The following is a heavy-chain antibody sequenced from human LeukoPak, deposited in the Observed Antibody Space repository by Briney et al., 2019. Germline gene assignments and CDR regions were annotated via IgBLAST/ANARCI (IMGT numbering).Heavy chain of an antibody. CDR3: TREFYGDLTY. D-gene: IGHD4-17*01. CDR1: GFTPSSSP. Sequence: GGSLRLSCAASGFTPSSSPIYWVRQASGKGLECVGHIGIKVNNYETAYAASVQGRFTISRDDSKNTAYLQMSSLKIDDTAVYYCTREFYGDLTYWGQGTLVTVSS. J-gene: IGHJ4*02. V-gene: IGHV3-73*01. CDR2: IGIKVNNYET.